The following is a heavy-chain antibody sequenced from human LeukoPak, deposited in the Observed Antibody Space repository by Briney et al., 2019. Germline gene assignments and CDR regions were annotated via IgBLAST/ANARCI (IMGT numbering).Heavy chain of an antibody. V-gene: IGHV1-8*03. CDR1: GYTFTNYD. CDR3: ARGKRYDSGSYYTDY. CDR2: MNPNSANT. Sequence: ASVKVSCEASGYTFTNYDINWVRQTTGQGLEWMGRMNPNSANTGYAQNFQGRVTITMNTSISTAYMDLSSLRSEDTAVYYCARGKRYDSGSYYTDYWGQGTLVTVSS. D-gene: IGHD3-10*01. J-gene: IGHJ4*02.